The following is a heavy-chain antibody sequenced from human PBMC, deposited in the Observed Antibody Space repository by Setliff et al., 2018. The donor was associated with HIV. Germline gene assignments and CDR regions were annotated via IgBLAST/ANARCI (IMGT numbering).Heavy chain of an antibody. CDR3: VRGWNTLTLRAFDV. Sequence: PGGSLRLSCEASGFPFSSYWIHWVRQVSGKGLVWVSRINGDGSSTVYADSVKGRFTISRDNAKNALFLQMNSLRADDTAIYYCVRGWNTLTLRAFDVWGPGTVVTVSS. D-gene: IGHD4-4*01. V-gene: IGHV3-74*03. CDR2: INGDGSST. CDR1: GFPFSSYW. J-gene: IGHJ3*01.